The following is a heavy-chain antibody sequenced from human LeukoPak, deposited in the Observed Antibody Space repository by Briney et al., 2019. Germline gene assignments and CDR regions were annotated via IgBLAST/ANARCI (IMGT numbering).Heavy chain of an antibody. CDR2: IYYSGST. J-gene: IGHJ5*02. V-gene: IGHV4-61*01. CDR3: ARVYCSGGSCYSDP. Sequence: PSETLSLTCTVSGGSVSSGSYYWSWIRQPPGKGLEWIGDIYYSGSTNYNPSLKSRVTISVDTSKNQFSLKLSSVTAADTAVYYCARVYCSGGSCYSDPWGQGTLVTVSS. D-gene: IGHD2-15*01. CDR1: GGSVSSGSYY.